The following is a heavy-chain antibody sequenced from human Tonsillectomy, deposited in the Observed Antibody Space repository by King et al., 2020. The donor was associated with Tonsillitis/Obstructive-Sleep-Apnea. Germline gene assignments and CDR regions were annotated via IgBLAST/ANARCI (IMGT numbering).Heavy chain of an antibody. CDR1: GFTFSSYG. J-gene: IGHJ4*02. CDR3: AIEVTIRISDYLDY. CDR2: ISYDGTTK. D-gene: IGHD3-3*01. Sequence: VQLVESGGGVVQPGRALRLSCAASGFTFSSYGMHWVRQAPGKGLEWVAVISYDGTTKHYADSVKGRFTISRDNSKNTLDLQMNSLRAEDTAVCYCAIEVTIRISDYLDYWGQGTLVAVSS. V-gene: IGHV3-30*03.